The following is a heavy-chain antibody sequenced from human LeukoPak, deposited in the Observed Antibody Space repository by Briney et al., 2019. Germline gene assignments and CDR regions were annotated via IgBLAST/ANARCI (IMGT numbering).Heavy chain of an antibody. V-gene: IGHV3-23*01. CDR1: GFAFSSYA. D-gene: IGHD6-19*01. CDR2: ISGSGGST. J-gene: IGHJ4*02. CDR3: AKDPGLLGSGSKRVY. Sequence: GGALRLSCVASGFAFSSYAMSWVRQAPGKGLEWVSAISGSGGSTYYADSVKGRFTISRDNSKNTLYLQMNSLRAEDTAVYNCAKDPGLLGSGSKRVYWGQGTLVTVSS.